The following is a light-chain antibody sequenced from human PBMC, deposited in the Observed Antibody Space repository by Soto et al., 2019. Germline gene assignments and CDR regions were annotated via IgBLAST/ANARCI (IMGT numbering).Light chain of an antibody. CDR2: RHT. Sequence: QSVLTQPPSASGTPGQTVTISCSGSRSNIGNNYVCWYKQLPGAAPKLLISRHTQRPSGVPDRFSGSQSGTAASMAINGLRSEDEADYFFEAWDDSLSGHVFGTGTRSPS. J-gene: IGLJ1*01. V-gene: IGLV1-47*01. CDR1: RSNIGNNY. CDR3: EAWDDSLSGHV.